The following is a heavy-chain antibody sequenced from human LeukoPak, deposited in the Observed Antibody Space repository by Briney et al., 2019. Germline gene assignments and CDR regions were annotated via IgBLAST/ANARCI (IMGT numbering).Heavy chain of an antibody. CDR3: ARQVWSYGSLNFDY. Sequence: SETLSLTCTVSGGSISSSSYYWGWIRQPPGKGLEWIGSIYYSGSTYYNPSLKSRVTISVDTSKNQFSLKLSSVTAADTAVYYCARQVWSYGSLNFDYWGQGTLVTVSS. CDR1: GGSISSSSYY. CDR2: IYYSGST. D-gene: IGHD1-26*01. J-gene: IGHJ4*02. V-gene: IGHV4-39*01.